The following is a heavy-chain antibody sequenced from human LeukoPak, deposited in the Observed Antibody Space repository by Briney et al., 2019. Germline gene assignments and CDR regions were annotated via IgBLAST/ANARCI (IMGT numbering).Heavy chain of an antibody. CDR3: VRERRQAPVVDAFDI. CDR2: SNPNSGDT. V-gene: IGHV1-2*02. D-gene: IGHD2-15*01. Sequence: ASVKVSCKASGYTFTTYYMHWLRQAPGQGLEWVGWSNPNSGDTRYAQKFRGRVTMTRDTSISAAYMDLSRLTSDDTAVYFCVRERRQAPVVDAFDIWGQGTMVIVSP. J-gene: IGHJ3*02. CDR1: GYTFTTYY.